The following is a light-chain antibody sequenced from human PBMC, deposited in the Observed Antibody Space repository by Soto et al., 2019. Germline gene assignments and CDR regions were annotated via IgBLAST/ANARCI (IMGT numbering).Light chain of an antibody. CDR1: QSFSSTY. CDR2: GAS. CDR3: QQHNQWPIT. V-gene: IGKV3D-20*02. Sequence: EIVLTQSPGTLSLSPGERATLSCRASQSFSSTYLAWYQQRPGQAPRLLIYGASNRATGIPDRFSGSASGTEFTLTISSLQSEDSAVYYCQQHNQWPITFGQGTRLEIK. J-gene: IGKJ5*01.